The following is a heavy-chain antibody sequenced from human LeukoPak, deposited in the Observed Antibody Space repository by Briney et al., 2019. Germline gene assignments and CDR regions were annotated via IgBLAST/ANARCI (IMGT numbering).Heavy chain of an antibody. Sequence: GGSLRLSCAASGFTFSSYGMHWVRQAPGKGLEWVAVISYDGSNKYYADSVKGRFTISRDNSKNTLYLQMNSLRAEDTAVYYCAKDIYQEGAPCYWGQGTLVTVSS. CDR2: ISYDGSNK. V-gene: IGHV3-30*18. CDR1: GFTFSSYG. CDR3: AKDIYQEGAPCY. J-gene: IGHJ4*02. D-gene: IGHD1-26*01.